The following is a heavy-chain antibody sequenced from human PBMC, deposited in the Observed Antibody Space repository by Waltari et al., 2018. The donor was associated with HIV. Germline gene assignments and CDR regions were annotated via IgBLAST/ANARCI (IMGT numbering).Heavy chain of an antibody. CDR3: AISEAVAALIDY. CDR1: GGSLSGYH. CDR2: INHSGIT. J-gene: IGHJ4*02. Sequence: VQVHQWGAGLLKPSETLSLTCAVYGGSLSGYHWNWIRQPPGKGLEWIGEINHSGITNYNPSLKSRVTISIDTSKNQFSLKPTSVTAADTAVYYCAISEAVAALIDYWGQGTLVTVSS. V-gene: IGHV4-34*01. D-gene: IGHD6-13*01.